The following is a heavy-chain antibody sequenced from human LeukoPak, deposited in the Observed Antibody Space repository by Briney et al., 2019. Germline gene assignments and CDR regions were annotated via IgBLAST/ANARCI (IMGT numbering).Heavy chain of an antibody. Sequence: ASVKVSCKASGGTLSSYAISWVRQAPGQGLEWMGGIIPIFGTANYAQKFQGRVTITADESTSTAYMELSSLRSEDTAVYYCARGGPPFVNFAFDIWGQGTMVTVSS. J-gene: IGHJ3*02. V-gene: IGHV1-69*13. CDR2: IIPIFGTA. CDR1: GGTLSSYA. CDR3: ARGGPPFVNFAFDI. D-gene: IGHD2-21*01.